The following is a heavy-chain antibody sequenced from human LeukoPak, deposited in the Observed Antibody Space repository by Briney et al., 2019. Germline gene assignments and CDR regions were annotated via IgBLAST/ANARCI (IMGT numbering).Heavy chain of an antibody. CDR3: AREWVSGYYYGMDV. Sequence: ASVKVSCKVSGYTLTSYYMHWVRQAPGQGLEWMGIINPSGGSTSSAQKFQGRVTMTRDTSTSTVYKELSSLRSEDTAVYYCAREWVSGYYYGMDVWGQGTTVTVSS. CDR2: INPSGGST. V-gene: IGHV1-46*01. J-gene: IGHJ6*02. D-gene: IGHD1-26*01. CDR1: GYTLTSYY.